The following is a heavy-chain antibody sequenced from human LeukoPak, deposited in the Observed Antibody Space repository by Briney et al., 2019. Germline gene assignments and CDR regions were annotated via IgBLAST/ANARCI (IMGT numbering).Heavy chain of an antibody. CDR3: ARATRPDAVAWGWTAFDAFDI. J-gene: IGHJ3*02. D-gene: IGHD6-19*01. V-gene: IGHV3-11*05. CDR2: ISSSSSFT. Sequence: GGSLRLSCAASGFTFSGYYMSWIRQAPGKGLEWVSCISSSSSFTNDADPVKGRFTISRDNAKKSLYLQMNSLRAEDTAVYYCARATRPDAVAWGWTAFDAFDIWGQGTMVTVSS. CDR1: GFTFSGYY.